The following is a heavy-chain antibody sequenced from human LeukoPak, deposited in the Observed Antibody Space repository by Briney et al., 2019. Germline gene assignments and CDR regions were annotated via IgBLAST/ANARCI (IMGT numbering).Heavy chain of an antibody. CDR2: ISSNGGNT. CDR1: GSIFSSYA. J-gene: IGHJ6*03. D-gene: IGHD3-10*01. CDR3: ARRVGYYGSGNYFYYMDV. V-gene: IGHV3-64*01. Sequence: GGSLRLSCAPSGSIFSSYAMHWVRQAPGKGLEYVSGISSNGGNTNYANFVKGRFTISRDNSKNTLYLQMGSLRAEDMAVYYCARRVGYYGSGNYFYYMDVWGKRTTVTVSS.